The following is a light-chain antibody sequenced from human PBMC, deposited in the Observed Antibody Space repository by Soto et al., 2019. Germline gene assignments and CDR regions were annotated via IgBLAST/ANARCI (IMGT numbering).Light chain of an antibody. CDR2: AAS. V-gene: IGKV1-12*01. CDR1: EDVNRW. CDR3: QQANIFPLN. J-gene: IGKJ4*01. Sequence: DIQMTQSPSSISASVGDRVTISCRASEDVNRWLGWYQQKPGKAPKLLIYAASSLQSGVPSRFSGSGFGTEFTLTISSLQPEDIATYFCQQANIFPLNFGGGTKVDIK.